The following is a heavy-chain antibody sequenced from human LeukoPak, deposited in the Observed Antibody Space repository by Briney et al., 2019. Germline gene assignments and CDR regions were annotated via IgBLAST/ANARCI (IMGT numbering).Heavy chain of an antibody. D-gene: IGHD3-10*01. Sequence: KPGGSLRLSCAASGFTFSTYSMNWVRQTPGKGLEWVSSISSSSSYIYYADSVKGRFTISRDNAKNSLYLQMNSLRAEDTAVYYCARRGVYGSGGFYLDYWGQGTLVTVSS. CDR3: ARRGVYGSGGFYLDY. J-gene: IGHJ4*02. V-gene: IGHV3-21*01. CDR1: GFTFSTYS. CDR2: ISSSSSYI.